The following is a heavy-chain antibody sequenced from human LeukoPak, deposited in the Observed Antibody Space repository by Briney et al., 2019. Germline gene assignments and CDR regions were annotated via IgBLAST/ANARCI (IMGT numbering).Heavy chain of an antibody. D-gene: IGHD1/OR15-1a*01. CDR3: AGVGHEHLYYYYMDV. CDR1: GGTFSSYA. V-gene: IGHV1-69*05. J-gene: IGHJ6*03. CDR2: IIPIFGTA. Sequence: SVKVSCKASGGTFSSYAISWVRQAPGQGLEWMGGIIPIFGTANYGQKFQGRVTITTDESTSTAYMELSSLRSEDTAVYYCAGVGHEHLYYYYMDVWGKGTTVTVSS.